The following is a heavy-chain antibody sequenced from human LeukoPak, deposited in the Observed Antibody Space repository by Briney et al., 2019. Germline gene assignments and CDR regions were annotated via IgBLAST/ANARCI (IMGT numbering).Heavy chain of an antibody. V-gene: IGHV4-34*01. CDR1: GGSFSGYY. D-gene: IGHD3-9*01. CDR3: ARGRGYILTGYYKPLFDY. CDR2: ISHSGST. Sequence: SETLSLTCAVYGGSFSGYYWTWIRQPPGKGLEWIGEISHSGSTNYNPSLKSRVTISVDTSKNHFSLKLSSVTAADTAVFYCARGRGYILTGYYKPLFDYWGQGTLVTVSS. J-gene: IGHJ4*02.